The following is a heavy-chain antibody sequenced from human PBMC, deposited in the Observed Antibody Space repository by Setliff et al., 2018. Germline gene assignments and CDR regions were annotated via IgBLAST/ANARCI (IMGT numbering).Heavy chain of an antibody. V-gene: IGHV3-48*01. J-gene: IGHJ4*02. CDR1: GFTFSSEY. CDR2: ISSSSTSI. Sequence: PGGSLRLSCAASGFTFSSEYMNWVRQAPGKGLEWVSYISSSSTSIYSDSVKDRFTISRDNAKKSLYLQMDSLRAEDTAVYYCAREPVEPSQYFHYISGYYDYWGQGTLVTVSS. D-gene: IGHD3-22*01. CDR3: AREPVEPSQYFHYISGYYDY.